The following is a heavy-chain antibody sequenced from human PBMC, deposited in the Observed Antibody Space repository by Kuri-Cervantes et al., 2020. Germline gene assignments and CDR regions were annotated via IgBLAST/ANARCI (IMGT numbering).Heavy chain of an antibody. CDR1: GGSISSSSYY. CDR3: ARVSSGWYGYFDL. J-gene: IGHJ2*01. Sequence: SETLSLTCTVSGGSISSSSYYWGWIRQPPGKGLEWIGSIYYSGGTYYNPSLKSRVTISVDTSKNQFSLKLSSVTAADTAVYYCARVSSGWYGYFDLWGRGTLVTVSS. CDR2: IYYSGGT. D-gene: IGHD6-19*01. V-gene: IGHV4-39*07.